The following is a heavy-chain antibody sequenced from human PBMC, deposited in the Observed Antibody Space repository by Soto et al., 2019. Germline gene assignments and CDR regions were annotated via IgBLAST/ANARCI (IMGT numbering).Heavy chain of an antibody. D-gene: IGHD2-15*01. CDR3: ARGPYCSGGSCYNYGMDV. V-gene: IGHV3-13*04. J-gene: IGHJ6*02. CDR1: GFTFSRYD. CDR2: IGTAGDT. Sequence: GGSLRLSCAASGFTFSRYDMYWVRQPTGKGLEWVSTIGTAGDTYYPGSVKGRFTISRENAKNSLYLQMNSLTAGDMAVYYCARGPYCSGGSCYNYGMDVWGQGTTVTVSS.